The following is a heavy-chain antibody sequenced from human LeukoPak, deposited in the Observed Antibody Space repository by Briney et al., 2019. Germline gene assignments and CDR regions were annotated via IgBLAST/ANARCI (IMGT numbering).Heavy chain of an antibody. Sequence: ASVTVSYKASGYTFTGYYMHWVRQAPGQGREWMGWINPNSGGTNYAQKFQGRVTMTRDTSISTAYMELSRLRSDDTAVYYCARVSGGEPSDYWGQGTLVTVSS. CDR2: INPNSGGT. V-gene: IGHV1-2*02. CDR3: ARVSGGEPSDY. D-gene: IGHD2-21*01. J-gene: IGHJ4*02. CDR1: GYTFTGYY.